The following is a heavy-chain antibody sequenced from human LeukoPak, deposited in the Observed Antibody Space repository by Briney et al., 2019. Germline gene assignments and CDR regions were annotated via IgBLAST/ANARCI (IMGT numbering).Heavy chain of an antibody. J-gene: IGHJ4*02. CDR1: GGSISSSSYY. CDR2: IYYSGST. V-gene: IGHV4-39*07. CDR3: ARAHSSGWYRFDS. D-gene: IGHD6-19*01. Sequence: SETLSLTCTVSGGSISSSSYYWGWIRQPPGKGLEWIGSIYYSGSTYYNPSLKSRVTISVDTSKNQFSLNLTSVTAADTAVYYCARAHSSGWYRFDSWGQGTLVTVSS.